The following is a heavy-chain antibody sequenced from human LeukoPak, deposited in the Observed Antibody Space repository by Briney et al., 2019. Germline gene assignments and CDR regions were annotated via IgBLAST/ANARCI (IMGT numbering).Heavy chain of an antibody. Sequence: PSETLSLTCTVSGGSISSSSYYWGWIRQPPGRGLEWIGSIYYSGSTYYNPSLKSRVTISVDRSKNQFSLKLSSVTAADTAVYYCARVGSGSPPPGVWYFDLWGRGTLVTVSS. J-gene: IGHJ2*01. V-gene: IGHV4-39*07. D-gene: IGHD3-10*01. CDR2: IYYSGST. CDR3: ARVGSGSPPPGVWYFDL. CDR1: GGSISSSSYY.